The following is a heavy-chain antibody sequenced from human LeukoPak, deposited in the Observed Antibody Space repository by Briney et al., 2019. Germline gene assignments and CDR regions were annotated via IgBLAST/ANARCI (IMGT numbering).Heavy chain of an antibody. D-gene: IGHD2-2*01. V-gene: IGHV3-9*01. J-gene: IGHJ4*02. CDR3: AKDIQGIVVVPAH. CDR2: ISWNSVSI. CDR1: GFTFDDYA. Sequence: GGSLRLSCAASGFTFDDYAMHWVRQAPGKGLEWVSGISWNSVSIRYADSVMGRFTISRDNAKKSLYLQMNSLRAEDTALYYCAKDIQGIVVVPAHWGQGTLVTVSS.